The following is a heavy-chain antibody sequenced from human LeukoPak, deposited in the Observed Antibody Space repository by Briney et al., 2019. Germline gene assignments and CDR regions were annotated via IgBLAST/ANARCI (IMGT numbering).Heavy chain of an antibody. D-gene: IGHD6-19*01. CDR3: ARRVRSVAGKEDWFDP. CDR1: VGTFISYA. V-gene: IGHV1-69*05. J-gene: IGHJ5*02. Sequence: GSSVTVSCKASVGTFISYAISWVRQAPGQGLEWMGGIIPIFGTANYAQKFQGRVTITTDESTSTAYMELSSLRSEDTAVYYCARRVRSVAGKEDWFDPWGQGTLVTVSS. CDR2: IIPIFGTA.